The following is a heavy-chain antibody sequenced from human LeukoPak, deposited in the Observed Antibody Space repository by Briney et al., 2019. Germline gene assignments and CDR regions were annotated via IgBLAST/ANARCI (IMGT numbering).Heavy chain of an antibody. CDR2: MNPSSGNT. Sequence: GASVKVSCKASGYTFRSFDVNWVRQATGQGLEWTGWMNPSSGNTGYAQEFQGRVTMTRNTSINTAYMEVSGLTSEDTAVYYCARAPSPASYAMDVWGQGTTVTVSS. CDR3: ARAPSPASYAMDV. V-gene: IGHV1-8*01. CDR1: GYTFRSFD. J-gene: IGHJ6*02.